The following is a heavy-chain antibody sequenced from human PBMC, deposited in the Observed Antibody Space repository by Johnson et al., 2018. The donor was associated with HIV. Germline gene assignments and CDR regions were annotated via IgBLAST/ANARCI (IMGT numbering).Heavy chain of an antibody. D-gene: IGHD3-22*01. CDR3: ARRFYDSSGAGFDI. CDR2: ISNNGGST. V-gene: IGHV3-64*01. J-gene: IGHJ3*02. Sequence: EVQLVESGGGLVQPGGSLRLSCAASGFTFSTYAIHWVRQAPGKGLVYVSAISNNGGSTYYANSVKGRFTISRDNSKNTLYLQMGSLRAEDMAVYYCARRFYDSSGAGFDIWGQGTMVTVSS. CDR1: GFTFSTYA.